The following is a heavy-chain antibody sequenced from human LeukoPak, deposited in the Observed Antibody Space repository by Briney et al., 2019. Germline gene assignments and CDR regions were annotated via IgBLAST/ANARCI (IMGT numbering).Heavy chain of an antibody. CDR3: ARDGSPDGAGDFDY. J-gene: IGHJ4*02. D-gene: IGHD3-10*01. CDR1: GFSTRLYS. CDR2: IGSTTT. V-gene: IGHV3-48*01. Sequence: PGGSLRLSCAASGFSTRLYSMGWVRQAPGKGLEWVSYIGSTTTYADSVKGRFTISRDNAKNSLYLQMNSLRAEDTAVYYCARDGSPDGAGDFDYWGQGTPVTVSS.